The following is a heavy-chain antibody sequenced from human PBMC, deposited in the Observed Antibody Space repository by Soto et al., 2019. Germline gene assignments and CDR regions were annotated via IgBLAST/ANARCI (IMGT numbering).Heavy chain of an antibody. CDR2: IYHSGST. J-gene: IGHJ6*02. Sequence: SETLSLTCAVSGGSISSGGYSWSWIRQPPGKGLEWIGYIYHSGSTYYNTSLKSRVTISVDRSKNQYSLKQSTETAADTTVYYCARLGGYCSSTSCYGYYGMDVWGQGTTVTVSS. V-gene: IGHV4-30-2*01. CDR1: GGSISSGGYS. CDR3: ARLGGYCSSTSCYGYYGMDV. D-gene: IGHD2-2*01.